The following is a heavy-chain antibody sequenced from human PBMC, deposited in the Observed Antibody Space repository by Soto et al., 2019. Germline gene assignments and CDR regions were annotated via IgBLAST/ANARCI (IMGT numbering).Heavy chain of an antibody. CDR2: IYYSGST. Sequence: SETLSLTCTVSGGSISSSSYYWGWIRQPPGKGLEWIGSIYYSGSTYYNPSLKSRVTISVDTSKNQFSLKLSSVTAADTAVYYCARHVGYSYGQRDYFDYWGQGTLVTVSS. CDR1: GGSISSSSYY. J-gene: IGHJ4*02. CDR3: ARHVGYSYGQRDYFDY. V-gene: IGHV4-39*01. D-gene: IGHD5-18*01.